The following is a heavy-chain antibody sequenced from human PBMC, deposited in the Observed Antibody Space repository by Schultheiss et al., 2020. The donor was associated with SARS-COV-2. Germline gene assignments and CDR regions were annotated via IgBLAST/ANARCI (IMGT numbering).Heavy chain of an antibody. CDR3: ARGQHYYDSSGYYVPYYGMDV. D-gene: IGHD3-22*01. CDR2: IIPIFGIA. J-gene: IGHJ6*02. Sequence: SVKVSCKASGYTFTSYGISWVRQAPGQGLEWMGWIIPIFGIANYAQKFQGRVTITADKSTSTAYMELSSLRSEDTAVYYCARGQHYYDSSGYYVPYYGMDVWGQGTTVTVSS. CDR1: GYTFTSYG. V-gene: IGHV1-69*10.